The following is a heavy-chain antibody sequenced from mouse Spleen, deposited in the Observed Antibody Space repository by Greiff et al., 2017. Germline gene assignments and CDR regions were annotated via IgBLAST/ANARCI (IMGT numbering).Heavy chain of an antibody. Sequence: VQLQQSGAELVKISCKASGYTFTDYYINWVKQRPGQGLEWIGKIGPGSGSTYYNEKFKGKATLTADKSSSTAYMQLSSLTSEDSAVYFCANLITKGDYWGQGTTLTVSS. J-gene: IGHJ2*01. CDR3: ANLITKGDY. V-gene: IGHV1-77*01. D-gene: IGHD1-1*01. CDR1: GYTFTDYY. CDR2: IGPGSGST.